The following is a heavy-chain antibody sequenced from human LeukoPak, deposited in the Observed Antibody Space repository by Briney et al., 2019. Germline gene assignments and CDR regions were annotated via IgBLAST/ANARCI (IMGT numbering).Heavy chain of an antibody. CDR1: GGTFSSYA. D-gene: IGHD4-17*01. V-gene: IGHV1-69*04. CDR2: IIPILGIA. J-gene: IGHJ4*02. CDR3: ARDLPLTVTGELNFDY. Sequence: SVKVSCKASGGTFSSYAISWVRQAPGQGLEWMGRIIPILGIANYAPKFQGRVTISADKSTSTAYMELSRLRSEDTAVYYCARDLPLTVTGELNFDYWGQGTLVTVSS.